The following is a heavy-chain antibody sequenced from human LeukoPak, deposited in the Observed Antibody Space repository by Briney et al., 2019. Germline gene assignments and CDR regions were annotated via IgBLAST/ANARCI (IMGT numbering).Heavy chain of an antibody. CDR3: ARDYNRPYCSSTSCPYYGMDV. CDR1: GGSISSGGYY. Sequence: PSGTLSLTCTVSGGSISSGGYYWGWIRQHPGKGLEWIGYIYYSGSTYYNPSLKSRVTISVDTSKNQFSLKLSSVTAADTAVYYCARDYNRPYCSSTSCPYYGMDVWGQGTTVTVS. J-gene: IGHJ6*02. D-gene: IGHD2-2*01. CDR2: IYYSGST. V-gene: IGHV4-31*03.